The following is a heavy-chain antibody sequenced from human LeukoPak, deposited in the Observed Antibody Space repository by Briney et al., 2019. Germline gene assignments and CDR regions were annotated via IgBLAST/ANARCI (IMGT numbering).Heavy chain of an antibody. CDR3: ARRYYGSGRDNWFDP. J-gene: IGHJ5*02. Sequence: ASVKVSCKASGYTFTSYDINWVRQATGQGLEWMGWMNPNSGNTGYAQKFQGRVTMTRNTSISTAYMELSSLRSEDTAAYYCARRYYGSGRDNWFDPWGQGTLVTVSS. CDR1: GYTFTSYD. CDR2: MNPNSGNT. D-gene: IGHD3-10*01. V-gene: IGHV1-8*01.